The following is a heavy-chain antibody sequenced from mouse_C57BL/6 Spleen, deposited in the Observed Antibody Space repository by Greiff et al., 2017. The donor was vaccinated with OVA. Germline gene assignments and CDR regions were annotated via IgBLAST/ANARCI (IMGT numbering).Heavy chain of an antibody. J-gene: IGHJ4*01. D-gene: IGHD3-3*01. CDR2: IDPSDSET. CDR3: AREGLVYAMDY. CDR1: GYTFTSYW. Sequence: QVQLKQPGAELVRPGSSVKLSCKASGYTFTSYWMHWVKQRPIQGLEWIGNIDPSDSETHYNQKFKDKATLTVDKSSSTAYMQLSSLTSEDSAVYYCAREGLVYAMDYWGQGTSVTVSS. V-gene: IGHV1-52*01.